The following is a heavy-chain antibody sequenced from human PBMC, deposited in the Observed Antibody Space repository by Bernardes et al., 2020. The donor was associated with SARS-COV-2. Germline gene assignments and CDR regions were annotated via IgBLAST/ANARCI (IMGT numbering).Heavy chain of an antibody. D-gene: IGHD2-8*01. CDR3: ARHRKSCTNGVCQTYYYYGLDV. V-gene: IGHV4-59*08. CDR1: GDSNNYFY. CDR2: IYHSGST. Sequence: SEALSLTRTISGDSNNYFYWSWIRQSPGKGLEWIGCIYHSGSTTFNPSLTSRVAMSIDMSKSQISLNLTSVTAADAAIYYCARHRKSCTNGVCQTYYYYGLDVWGQGTTVFVS. J-gene: IGHJ6*02.